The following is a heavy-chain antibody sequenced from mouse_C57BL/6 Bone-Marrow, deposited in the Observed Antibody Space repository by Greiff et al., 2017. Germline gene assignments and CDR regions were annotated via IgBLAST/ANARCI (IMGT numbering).Heavy chain of an antibody. CDR3: ARDGYYGSSWYFDV. V-gene: IGHV1-69*01. D-gene: IGHD1-1*01. CDR2: IDPSDSYT. CDR1: GYTFTSYW. Sequence: QVQLQQPGAELVMPGASVKLSCKASGYTFTSYWMHWVKQRPGQGLEWIGEIDPSDSYTNYNQKFKGKSTLPVDKSSSTAYMQLSSLTSEDSAVYYCARDGYYGSSWYFDVWGTGTTVTVAS. J-gene: IGHJ1*03.